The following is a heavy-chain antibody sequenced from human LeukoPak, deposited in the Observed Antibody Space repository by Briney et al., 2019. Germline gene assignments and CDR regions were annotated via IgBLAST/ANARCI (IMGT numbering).Heavy chain of an antibody. D-gene: IGHD2-2*01. Sequence: GGSLRLSCAASGFTFSSYSMNWVRQAPGKGLEWVSSISSSSSYIYYADSVKGRFTISRDNAKNSLYLQMNSLRAEDTAVYYCARDLVVPAPNYMDVWGKGTTVTVSS. CDR1: GFTFSSYS. CDR3: ARDLVVPAPNYMDV. CDR2: ISSSSSYI. J-gene: IGHJ6*03. V-gene: IGHV3-21*01.